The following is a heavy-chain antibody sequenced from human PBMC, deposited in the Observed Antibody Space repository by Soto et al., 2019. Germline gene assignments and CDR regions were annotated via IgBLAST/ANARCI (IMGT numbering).Heavy chain of an antibody. CDR1: GFTFSNAW. Sequence: GGSLRLSCAASGFTFSNAWMSWVRQAPGKGLEWVGRIKSKTDGGTTDYAAPVKGRFTISRNDSKNTLYLQMNSLKTEDTAVDYCTTGGRYYYHSSGCLGYWGQGTLVTVSS. J-gene: IGHJ4*02. CDR2: IKSKTDGGTT. CDR3: TTGGRYYYHSSGCLGY. V-gene: IGHV3-15*01. D-gene: IGHD3-22*01.